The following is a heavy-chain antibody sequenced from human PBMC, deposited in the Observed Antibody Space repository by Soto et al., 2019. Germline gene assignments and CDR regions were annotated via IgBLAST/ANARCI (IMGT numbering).Heavy chain of an antibody. D-gene: IGHD3-9*01. V-gene: IGHV3-23*01. J-gene: IGHJ4*02. CDR1: GFTFSSYA. Sequence: GGSLRLSCAASGFTFSSYAMSWVRQAPGKGLEWVSAISGSGGSTYYADSVKGRFTISRDNSKNTLYLQMNSLRAEDTAVYYCATGLRYFDWPIDYWGQGTLVTVSS. CDR3: ATGLRYFDWPIDY. CDR2: ISGSGGST.